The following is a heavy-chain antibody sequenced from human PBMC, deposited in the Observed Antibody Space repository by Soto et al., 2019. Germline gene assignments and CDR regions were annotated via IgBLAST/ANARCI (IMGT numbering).Heavy chain of an antibody. CDR1: GFTFSSYG. CDR3: ARHASDVFGVVIKYYYYYMDV. CDR2: IWYDGSNK. V-gene: IGHV3-33*01. D-gene: IGHD3-3*01. J-gene: IGHJ6*03. Sequence: GGSLRLSCAASGFTFSSYGMHWVRQAPGKGLEWVAVIWYDGSNKYYADSVKGRVTISRDNSKNTLYLQMNSLSAEDTAVYYCARHASDVFGVVIKYYYYYMDVWGKGTTVTVSS.